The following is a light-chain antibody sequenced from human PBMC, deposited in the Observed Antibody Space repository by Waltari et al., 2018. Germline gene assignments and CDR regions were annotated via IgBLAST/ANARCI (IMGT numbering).Light chain of an antibody. CDR3: QQYNQWPLT. J-gene: IGKJ4*01. Sequence: EIVMTQSPATLSVSRGGSATVSCRASLSIDDSLAWYQQKPGQPPRLLIHGAPTRDSGIPVRFSGSGSGTDFTLTITGLQSEDFAVYFCQQYNQWPLTFGRGTKVEIK. CDR1: LSIDDS. V-gene: IGKV3-15*01. CDR2: GAP.